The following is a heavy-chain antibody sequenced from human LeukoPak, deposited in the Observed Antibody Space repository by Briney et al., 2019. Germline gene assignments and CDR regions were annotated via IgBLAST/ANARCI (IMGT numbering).Heavy chain of an antibody. Sequence: TGGSLSLPCAASGFTFSSYAMTWVRQAPDKALEWVSAISGSDGSTYYADSVKGRFTISRDDSHNTLYLQMNSLSAEDTAVYYCAKVETSGGANCYALDYWGQGTLVTVSS. CDR1: GFTFSSYA. CDR3: AKVETSGGANCYALDY. V-gene: IGHV3-23*01. D-gene: IGHD2-2*01. J-gene: IGHJ4*02. CDR2: ISGSDGST.